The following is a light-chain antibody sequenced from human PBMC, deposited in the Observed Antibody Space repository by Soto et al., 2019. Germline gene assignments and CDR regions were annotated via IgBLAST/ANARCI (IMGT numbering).Light chain of an antibody. CDR2: EVS. CDR3: SSYKSSSTRV. V-gene: IGLV2-14*01. J-gene: IGLJ1*01. CDR1: SSDVGGYNY. Sequence: QSALTQPASVSGSPGQSITISCTGTSSDVGGYNYVSWYQQHPGKAPKLMIYEVSNRPSGVANRFSGSKSGNTASLTISGLQAEDEADSYCSSYKSSSTRVFGTVTKLTVL.